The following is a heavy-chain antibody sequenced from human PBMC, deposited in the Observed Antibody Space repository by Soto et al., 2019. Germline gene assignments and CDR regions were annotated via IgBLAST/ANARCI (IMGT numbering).Heavy chain of an antibody. Sequence: QVQLVQSGGEVKNPGASVKVSCKTSGYTFTTYGISWVRQAPGQGLEWVGWISAYSGKTHYAQKIQGKVTMTTDTSTNTAYLELRSLRSDDTAVYYCARDPYLGDHQYWGQGTLVTVSS. CDR2: ISAYSGKT. CDR1: GYTFTTYG. D-gene: IGHD3-16*01. CDR3: ARDPYLGDHQY. J-gene: IGHJ4*02. V-gene: IGHV1-18*01.